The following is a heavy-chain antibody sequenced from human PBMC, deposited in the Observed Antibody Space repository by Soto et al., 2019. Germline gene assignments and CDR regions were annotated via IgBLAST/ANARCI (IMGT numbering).Heavy chain of an antibody. D-gene: IGHD2-15*01. Sequence: VPVQVCSKACGFTFASYCLSWLRQAPGQGLEWMGWISAYNGNTNYAQKLQGRVTMTTDTSTSTAYMELRSLRSDDTAVYYCARDGLVVAATYDYWGQGTLVTVSS. J-gene: IGHJ4*02. CDR1: GFTFASYC. CDR2: ISAYNGNT. CDR3: ARDGLVVAATYDY. V-gene: IGHV1-18*01.